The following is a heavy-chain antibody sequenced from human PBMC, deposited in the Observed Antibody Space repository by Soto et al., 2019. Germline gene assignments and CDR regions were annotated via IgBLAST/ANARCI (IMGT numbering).Heavy chain of an antibody. J-gene: IGHJ6*02. CDR2: INPSGTYS. CDR3: ARGHLGLGV. V-gene: IGHV3-21*05. CDR1: GFTFSSYG. Sequence: GGSLRLSCAASGFTFSSYGMHWVRQAPGKGLEWVSYINPSGTYSEYADSVRGRFTISRDNAKDSVFLQMDSLGAADTAVYYCARGHLGLGVWGQGTTVTVSS.